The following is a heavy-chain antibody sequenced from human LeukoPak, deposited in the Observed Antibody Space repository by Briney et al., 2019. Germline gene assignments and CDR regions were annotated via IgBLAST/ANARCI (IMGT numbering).Heavy chain of an antibody. CDR2: TNTDESNE. V-gene: IGHV3-74*01. J-gene: IGHJ4*02. D-gene: IGHD4-17*01. CDR1: GFTFSNHW. Sequence: GGSLRLSCAASGFTFSNHWMQWVRQAPGKGLVWVSRTNTDESNESYADSVRGRFTISRDNAKNTLYLQMNSLRGEDTAMYYCAREGASVTTQIDYWGQGTLVTVSS. CDR3: AREGASVTTQIDY.